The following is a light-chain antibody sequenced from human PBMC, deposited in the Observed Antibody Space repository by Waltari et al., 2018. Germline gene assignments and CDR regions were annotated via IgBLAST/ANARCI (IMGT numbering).Light chain of an antibody. V-gene: IGKV1-NL1*01. CDR1: QGISNS. CDR2: AAS. J-gene: IGKJ3*01. Sequence: DIQMTQSPSSLSASVGDRVTITCRASQGISNSLAWYQQKPGKAPTHLLYAASTLESAVPSRFSGSGSGTDYTITISSLQPADFATYYCQQYYSIPPLTFGPGTRVDFK. CDR3: QQYYSIPPLT.